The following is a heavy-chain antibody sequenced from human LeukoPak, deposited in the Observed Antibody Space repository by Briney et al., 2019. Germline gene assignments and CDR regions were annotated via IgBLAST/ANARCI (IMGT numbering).Heavy chain of an antibody. CDR1: GFTFSSYW. Sequence: GGSLRLSCAASGFTFSSYWMSWVRQAPGKGLEWVANIKQDGSEKYYVDSVKGRFTISRDNAKNSLYLQMNSLRAEDTALYHCARVGATGYDYFDYWGQGTLVTVSS. D-gene: IGHD1-26*01. CDR2: IKQDGSEK. CDR3: ARVGATGYDYFDY. J-gene: IGHJ4*02. V-gene: IGHV3-7*03.